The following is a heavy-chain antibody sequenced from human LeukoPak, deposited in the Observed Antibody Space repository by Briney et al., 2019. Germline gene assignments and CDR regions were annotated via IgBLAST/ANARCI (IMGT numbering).Heavy chain of an antibody. Sequence: GGSLRLSCAASGFTFSSYWMSWVRQAPGKGLEWVANIKQDGSEKYYVDSVKGRFTISRDNAKNSLYLQMNSLRAEDTAVYYCAKDPRDHSYGWSWRYFDNWGQGTLVTVSS. CDR3: AKDPRDHSYGWSWRYFDN. V-gene: IGHV3-7*01. D-gene: IGHD5-18*01. J-gene: IGHJ4*02. CDR2: IKQDGSEK. CDR1: GFTFSSYW.